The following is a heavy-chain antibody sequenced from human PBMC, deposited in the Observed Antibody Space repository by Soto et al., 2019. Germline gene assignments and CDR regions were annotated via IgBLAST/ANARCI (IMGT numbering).Heavy chain of an antibody. D-gene: IGHD1-26*01. J-gene: IGHJ3*02. CDR2: ISSSSTTV. V-gene: IGHV3-48*01. Sequence: PGGSLSLSCAVSGFTFSTYSMNWVRQAPGKGLEWVSYISSSSTTVYYADSVKGRFTISRDNAKNSLYLQMNSLRAEDTAVYYCARACILSGRLSAFDIWGQGTMVTVSS. CDR1: GFTFSTYS. CDR3: ARACILSGRLSAFDI.